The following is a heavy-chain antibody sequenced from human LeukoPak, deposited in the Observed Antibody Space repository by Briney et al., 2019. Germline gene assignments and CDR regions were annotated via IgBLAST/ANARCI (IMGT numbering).Heavy chain of an antibody. J-gene: IGHJ5*02. D-gene: IGHD2-21*02. CDR1: GFTFDDYA. V-gene: IGHV3-9*01. CDR2: ISWNSGSI. CDR3: ARGIRRGDYWFDP. Sequence: GGSLRLSCAASGFTFDDYAMHWVRQAPGKGLEWVSGISWNSGSIGYADSVKGRFTISRDNAKNSLYLQMNSLRAEDTALYYCARGIRRGDYWFDPWGQGTLVTVSS.